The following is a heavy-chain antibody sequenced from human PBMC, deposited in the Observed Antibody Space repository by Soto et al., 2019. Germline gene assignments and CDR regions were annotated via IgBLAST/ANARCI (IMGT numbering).Heavy chain of an antibody. CDR3: ARDHQRYSSSLVY. CDR2: IWYDGSNK. V-gene: IGHV3-33*01. D-gene: IGHD6-13*01. J-gene: IGHJ4*02. CDR1: GFTFSSYG. Sequence: GGSLRLSCAASGFTFSSYGMHWVRQAPGKGLEWVAVIWYDGSNKYYADSVKGRFTISRDNSKNTLYLQMNSLRAEDTAVYYCARDHQRYSSSLVYWGQGTLVTVSS.